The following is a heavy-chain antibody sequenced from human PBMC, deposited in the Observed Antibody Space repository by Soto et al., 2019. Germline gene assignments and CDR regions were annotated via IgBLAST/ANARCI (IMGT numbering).Heavy chain of an antibody. CDR1: GFTVSGNY. J-gene: IGHJ1*01. V-gene: IGHV3-66*01. Sequence: EVQLVESGGGLVQPGGSLRLSCAASGFTVSGNYMSWVRQAPGKGLEWVSVIYSGGSTYYADSVKGRFTISRDNSKNTVYLQMNSLRSEDTAVYYGEGGSYYGYFQHWGQGTLVTVSS. CDR2: IYSGGST. D-gene: IGHD1-26*01. CDR3: EGGSYYGYFQH.